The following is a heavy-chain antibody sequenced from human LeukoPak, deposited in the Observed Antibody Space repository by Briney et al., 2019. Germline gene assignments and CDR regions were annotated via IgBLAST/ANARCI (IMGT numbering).Heavy chain of an antibody. D-gene: IGHD5-18*01. Sequence: RSGGSLRLSCAASGFTFVSYWMHWVRHAPGKGLVWVSRINGYDSSTDFADSVKGRFTISGDNAKNTLYLQMNSLRAEDTAVYYCARDAPGNTALDYWGQGTLVTVSS. J-gene: IGHJ4*02. CDR2: INGYDSST. CDR3: ARDAPGNTALDY. CDR1: GFTFVSYW. V-gene: IGHV3-74*01.